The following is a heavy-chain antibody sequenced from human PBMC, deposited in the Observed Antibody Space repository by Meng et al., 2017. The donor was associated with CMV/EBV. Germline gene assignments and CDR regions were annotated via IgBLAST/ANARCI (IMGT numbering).Heavy chain of an antibody. V-gene: IGHV1-2*02. CDR3: AREGVGYCSSTSCYNGMDV. CDR2: INPNSGGT. Sequence: ASVKVSCKASGYTFTGYYMHWVRQAPGQGLEWMGWINPNSGGTNYAQKFQSRVTMTRDTSISTAYMELSRLRSDDTAVYYCAREGVGYCSSTSCYNGMDVWGQGTTVTVSS. CDR1: GYTFTGYY. D-gene: IGHD2-2*02. J-gene: IGHJ6*02.